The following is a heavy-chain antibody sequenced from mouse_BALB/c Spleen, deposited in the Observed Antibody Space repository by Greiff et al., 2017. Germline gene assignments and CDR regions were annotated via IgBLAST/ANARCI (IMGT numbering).Heavy chain of an antibody. CDR2: ISYDGSN. J-gene: IGHJ4*01. CDR1: GYSITSGYY. D-gene: IGHD2-1*01. Sequence: EVQRVESGPGLVKPSQSLSLTCSVTGYSITSGYYWNWIRQFPGNKLEWMGYISYDGSNNYNPSLKNRISITRDTSKNQFFLKLNSVTTEDTATYYCAIYYGNYRAMDYWGQGTSVTVSS. V-gene: IGHV3-6*02. CDR3: AIYYGNYRAMDY.